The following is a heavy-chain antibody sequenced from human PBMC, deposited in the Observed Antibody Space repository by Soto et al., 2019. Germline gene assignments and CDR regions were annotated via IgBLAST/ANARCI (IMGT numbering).Heavy chain of an antibody. Sequence: SETLSLTCVVSGGSSISGGYSWSWIRQPPGKGLEWIGYIYHSGSTYYNPSLKSRVTISVDRSKNQFSLKLSSVTAADTAVYYCVTVPGPWGQGTLVPVSS. CDR2: IYHSGST. V-gene: IGHV4-30-2*01. CDR1: GGSSISGGYS. J-gene: IGHJ5*02. CDR3: VTVPGP.